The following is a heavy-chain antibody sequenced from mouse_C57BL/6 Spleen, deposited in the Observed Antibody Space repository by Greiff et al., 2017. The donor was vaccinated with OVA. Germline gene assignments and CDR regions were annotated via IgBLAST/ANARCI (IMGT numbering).Heavy chain of an antibody. V-gene: IGHV5-6*01. CDR1: GFTFSSYG. D-gene: IGHD2-5*01. CDR2: ISSGGSYT. Sequence: EVHLVESGGDLVKPGGSLKLSCAASGFTFSSYGMSWVRQTPDKRLEWVATISSGGSYTYYPDSVKGRFTISRDNAKNTLYLQMSSLKSEDTAMYYCARHPSNSYAMDYWGQGTSVTVSS. J-gene: IGHJ4*01. CDR3: ARHPSNSYAMDY.